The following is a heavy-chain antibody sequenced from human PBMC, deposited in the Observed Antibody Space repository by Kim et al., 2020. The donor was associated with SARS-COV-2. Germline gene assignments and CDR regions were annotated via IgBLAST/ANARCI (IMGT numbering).Heavy chain of an antibody. CDR1: GYTFTSYD. Sequence: ASVKVSCKASGYTFTSYDVNWVRQATGQGLEWMGWMNPNSGNTGYAQKFQGRVTMTSNISISTAYMELSSLRSEDTAVYYCARGPYCRSMSCPYWCDPWGQGTLVTVSS. D-gene: IGHD2-2*01. V-gene: IGHV1-8*01. J-gene: IGHJ5*02. CDR2: MNPNSGNT. CDR3: ARGPYCRSMSCPYWCDP.